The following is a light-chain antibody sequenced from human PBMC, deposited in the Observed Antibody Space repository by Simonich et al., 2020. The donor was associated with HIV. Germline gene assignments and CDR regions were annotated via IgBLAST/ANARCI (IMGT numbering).Light chain of an antibody. Sequence: EIVMTQSPATLSVSPGERATLSCRASQSVSTNLAWYQQKPGQAPRLLIYGASTRATGIPARFSGSGSGTDFTLTISSLEPEDFAVYYCLQRFNWPPIFTFGPGTKVDVK. CDR2: GAS. CDR3: LQRFNWPPIFT. J-gene: IGKJ3*01. V-gene: IGKV3D-15*01. CDR1: QSVSTN.